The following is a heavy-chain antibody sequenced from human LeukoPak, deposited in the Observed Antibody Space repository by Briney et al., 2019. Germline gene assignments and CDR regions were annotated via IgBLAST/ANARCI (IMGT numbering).Heavy chain of an antibody. CDR3: ARDLREYSSSSADY. Sequence: ASVKVSCKASGYTFTSYGISWVRQAPGQGLEWMGWISAYNGNTNYAQKLQGRVTMTTDTSTSTAYMELRSLRAGDPAVYYCARDLREYSSSSADYWGQGTLVTVSS. J-gene: IGHJ4*02. D-gene: IGHD6-6*01. V-gene: IGHV1-18*01. CDR1: GYTFTSYG. CDR2: ISAYNGNT.